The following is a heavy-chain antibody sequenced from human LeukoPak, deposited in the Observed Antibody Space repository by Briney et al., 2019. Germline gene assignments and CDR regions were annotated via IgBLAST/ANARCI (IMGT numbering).Heavy chain of an antibody. D-gene: IGHD3-10*01. CDR2: ISYDGSNR. J-gene: IGHJ6*02. Sequence: GRSLRLSCAASGFTFSSYGMHWVRQAPGKGLEWVAVISYDGSNRYYADSVKGRFTISRDNSKNTLYLQMNSLRAEDTAVYYCAKDHLPWFGESAYYYYGMDVWGQGTTVTLS. CDR1: GFTFSSYG. CDR3: AKDHLPWFGESAYYYYGMDV. V-gene: IGHV3-30*18.